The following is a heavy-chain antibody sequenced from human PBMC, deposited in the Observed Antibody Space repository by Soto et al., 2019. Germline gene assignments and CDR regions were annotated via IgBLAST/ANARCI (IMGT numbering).Heavy chain of an antibody. J-gene: IGHJ5*02. CDR1: GYTFTSYG. CDR2: ISAYNGNT. CDR3: ARAPVLRFLEWLPTDDNWFDP. V-gene: IGHV1-18*04. Sequence: ASVKVSCKASGYTFTSYGISGVRQAPGQGLEWMGWISAYNGNTNYAQKLQGRVTMTTDTSTSTAYMELRSLRSDDTAVYYCARAPVLRFLEWLPTDDNWFDPWGQGTLVTVSS. D-gene: IGHD3-3*01.